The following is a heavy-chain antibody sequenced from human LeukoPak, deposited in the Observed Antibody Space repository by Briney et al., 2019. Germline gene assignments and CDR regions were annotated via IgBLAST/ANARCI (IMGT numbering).Heavy chain of an antibody. D-gene: IGHD1-26*01. J-gene: IGHJ4*02. CDR1: ESTVSSNY. Sequence: GDSRKLSFAPPESTVSSNYISWFRQPPGKGREWVSVIYSGGSTYYADSVKGRFTISRDNSKNTLYLQMNSLRAEDTAVYYCARGRSGSYHYWGQGTLVTVSS. CDR3: ARGRSGSYHY. V-gene: IGHV3-66*01. CDR2: IYSGGST.